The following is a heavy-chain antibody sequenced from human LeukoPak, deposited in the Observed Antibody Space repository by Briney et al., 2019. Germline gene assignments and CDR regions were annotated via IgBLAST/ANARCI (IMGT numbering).Heavy chain of an antibody. V-gene: IGHV1-18*01. CDR3: ARDLITIFGVDRVGMDV. CDR2: ISGSTYNT. D-gene: IGHD3-3*01. J-gene: IGHJ6*04. Sequence: GASVKVSCKASGYMFTRYGMSWVRQAPGQGPEWMGWISGSTYNTNYAQKFQGRVTVTQDTSASTAYMELRSLRSDDTAVYYCARDLITIFGVDRVGMDVWGKGTTVTVSS. CDR1: GYMFTRYG.